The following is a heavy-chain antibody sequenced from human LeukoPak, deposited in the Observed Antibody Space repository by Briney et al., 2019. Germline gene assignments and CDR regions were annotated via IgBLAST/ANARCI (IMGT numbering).Heavy chain of an antibody. CDR1: GGSISSYY. V-gene: IGHV4-59*12. CDR2: IYYSGST. CDR3: ARGHYYDILTGYYVLLPDDAFGI. J-gene: IGHJ3*02. D-gene: IGHD3-9*01. Sequence: SETLSLTCTVSGGSISSYYWSWIRQPPGKGLEWIGYIYYSGSTNYNPSLKSRVTISVDTSKNQFSLKLSSVTAADTAVYYCARGHYYDILTGYYVLLPDDAFGIWGQGTMVTVSS.